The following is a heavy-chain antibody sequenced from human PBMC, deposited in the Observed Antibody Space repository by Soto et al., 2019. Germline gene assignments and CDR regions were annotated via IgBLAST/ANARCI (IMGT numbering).Heavy chain of an antibody. J-gene: IGHJ6*02. D-gene: IGHD6-6*01. V-gene: IGHV3-48*01. CDR3: AGGGSSSDNGMDV. Sequence: EVQLVESGGGLVQPGGSLRLSCAASGFTFSTYSMNWVRQAPGKGLEWVSYISSRSYTIYYVDSVKGRFTISRDNAKNSLYLQMNSRRGEDTAVYYCAGGGSSSDNGMDVWGQGTTVTVSS. CDR2: ISSRSYTI. CDR1: GFTFSTYS.